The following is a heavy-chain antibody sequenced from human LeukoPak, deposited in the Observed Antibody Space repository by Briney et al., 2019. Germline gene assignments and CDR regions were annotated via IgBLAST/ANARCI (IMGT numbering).Heavy chain of an antibody. D-gene: IGHD5-18*01. CDR3: ARSGYSYGREGSFDY. CDR1: GFIFSSYS. Sequence: GSLRVSSAASGFIFSSYSMNWVRQAPGKGLEWVSYISSSSGTIYSADSVKGRFTITRDNAKNSLYLQMNSLRDEDTAVYYCARSGYSYGREGSFDYWGQGTLVTVSS. CDR2: ISSSSGTI. J-gene: IGHJ4*02. V-gene: IGHV3-48*02.